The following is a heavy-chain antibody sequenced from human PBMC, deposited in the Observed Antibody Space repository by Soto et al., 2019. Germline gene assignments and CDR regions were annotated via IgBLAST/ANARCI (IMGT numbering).Heavy chain of an antibody. J-gene: IGHJ3*02. CDR1: GGSVSSGSYY. Sequence: SETQSLTCTVSGGSVSSGSYYWSWIRQPPGKGLEWIGYIYYSGSTNYNPSLKSRVTISVDTSKNQFSLKLSSVTAADTAVYYCARDKGGWNGGAFDIWGQGTMVTAS. CDR3: ARDKGGWNGGAFDI. CDR2: IYYSGST. D-gene: IGHD1-1*01. V-gene: IGHV4-61*01.